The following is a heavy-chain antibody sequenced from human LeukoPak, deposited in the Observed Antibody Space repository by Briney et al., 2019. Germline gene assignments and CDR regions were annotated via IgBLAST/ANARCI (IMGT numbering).Heavy chain of an antibody. Sequence: PSETLSLTCTVSGDSMSNYYRSWIRQPAGKGLEWIGRIFTSGTTKYNPSFQSRVTMSVDTSRNRISLKVTSVTAADTAVYYCATHRPHTGSYFGYWGQGILVTVSS. CDR1: GDSMSNYY. CDR3: ATHRPHTGSYFGY. D-gene: IGHD3-10*01. V-gene: IGHV4-4*07. CDR2: IFTSGTT. J-gene: IGHJ4*02.